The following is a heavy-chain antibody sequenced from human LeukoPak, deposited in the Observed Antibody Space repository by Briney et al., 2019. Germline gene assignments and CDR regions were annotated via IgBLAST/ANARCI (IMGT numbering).Heavy chain of an antibody. D-gene: IGHD3-3*01. CDR2: IKQDGSEK. CDR3: PKDLGLYDFRSGSHSRAYYMDV. CDR1: GYTFSSYW. V-gene: IGHV3-7*01. Sequence: GGSLRLSCAASGYTFSSYWMSWVRQAPGKGLEWVANIKQDGSEKYYVDSVKGRFTISRDNSKNTLYLQMNSLRAEDTAVYYCPKDLGLYDFRSGSHSRAYYMDVWGKGTTVTVSS. J-gene: IGHJ6*03.